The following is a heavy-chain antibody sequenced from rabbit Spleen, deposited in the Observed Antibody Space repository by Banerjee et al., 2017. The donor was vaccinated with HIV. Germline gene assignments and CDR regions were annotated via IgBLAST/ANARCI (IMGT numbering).Heavy chain of an antibody. Sequence: QSLEESGGDLVNPGASLTLTCTASGFDLSSYSYICWVRQAPGKGLEWIACIYISGGSTYYASWAKGRFTISKTSSTTVTLQMTSLTVTDTATYFCAREGSSGWGGYFDLWGPGTLVTVS. CDR1: GFDLSSYSY. V-gene: IGHV1S40*01. CDR3: AREGSSGWGGYFDL. J-gene: IGHJ4*01. D-gene: IGHD4-1*01. CDR2: IYISGGST.